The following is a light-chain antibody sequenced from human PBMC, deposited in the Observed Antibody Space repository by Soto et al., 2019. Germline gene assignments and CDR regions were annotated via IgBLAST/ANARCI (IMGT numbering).Light chain of an antibody. CDR1: QSISSW. J-gene: IGKJ4*01. CDR2: DAS. V-gene: IGKV1-12*01. CDR3: QQADSFPLT. Sequence: GDRVTITCRASQSISSWLAWYQQKPGKAPKLLIYDASSLESGVPSRFSGSGSGTDFTLTINSLQPEDFATYYCQQADSFPLTFGGGTKVDIK.